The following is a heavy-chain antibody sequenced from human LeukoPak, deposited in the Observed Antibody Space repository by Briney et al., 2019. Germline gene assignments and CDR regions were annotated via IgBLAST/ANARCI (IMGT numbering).Heavy chain of an antibody. CDR1: GGSISSYY. V-gene: IGHV4-59*01. CDR2: IYYSGST. D-gene: IGHD3-9*01. CDR3: ARRHYDILTGYPRFDYYYYYMDV. Sequence: SETLSLTCTVSGGSISSYYWSWIRQPPGKGLEWIGYIYYSGSTNYNPSLKSRVTISVDTSKNQFSLKLSSVTAADTAVYYCARRHYDILTGYPRFDYYYYYMDVWGKGTTVTISS. J-gene: IGHJ6*03.